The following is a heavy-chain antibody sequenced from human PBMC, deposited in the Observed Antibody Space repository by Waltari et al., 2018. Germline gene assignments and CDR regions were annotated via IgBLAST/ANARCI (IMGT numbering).Heavy chain of an antibody. Sequence: QVQLVQSGAEVKKPGASVKVSCKASGYTFTGYYMHWVRQAPGQGLEWMGWINPNSGGTNYAQKFQGRVTMTRDTSISTAYMELSRLRSDDTAVYYCATSSEVAGTTGWGYFDLWGRGTLVTVSS. CDR2: INPNSGGT. V-gene: IGHV1-2*02. CDR1: GYTFTGYY. CDR3: ATSSEVAGTTGWGYFDL. D-gene: IGHD1-1*01. J-gene: IGHJ2*01.